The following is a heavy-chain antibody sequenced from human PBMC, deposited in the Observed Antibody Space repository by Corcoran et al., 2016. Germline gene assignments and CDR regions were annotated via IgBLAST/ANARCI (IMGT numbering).Heavy chain of an antibody. Sequence: QVQLQESGPGLVKPSETLSLTCTVSGGSISSYYWSWIRQPPGKGLEWIGYIYYSGSTNYNPSLKSRITISVDTSKNQFSLKLRSVTAAATAEYYCAGAVAGYGWFDPWGQGTLVTVSS. D-gene: IGHD6-19*01. V-gene: IGHV4-59*01. CDR2: IYYSGST. CDR3: AGAVAGYGWFDP. CDR1: GGSISSYY. J-gene: IGHJ5*02.